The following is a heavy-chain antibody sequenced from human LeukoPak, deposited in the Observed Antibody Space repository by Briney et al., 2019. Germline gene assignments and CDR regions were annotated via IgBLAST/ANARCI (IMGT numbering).Heavy chain of an antibody. CDR3: AREPYGGYQSRVFDY. J-gene: IGHJ4*02. D-gene: IGHD5-12*01. CDR1: GGSISSYY. Sequence: PSETLSLTCTVSGGSISSYYWSWIRQPPGKGLEWIGYIYYSGSTNYNPSLKSRVTISVDTSKNQFSLKLSSVTAADTAVYYCAREPYGGYQSRVFDYWGQGTLVTVSS. CDR2: IYYSGST. V-gene: IGHV4-59*01.